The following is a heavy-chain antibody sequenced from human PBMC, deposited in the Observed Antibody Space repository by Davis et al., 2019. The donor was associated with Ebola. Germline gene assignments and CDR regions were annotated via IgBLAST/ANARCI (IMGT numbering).Heavy chain of an antibody. CDR3: ALLPYRSSWNDGFDF. V-gene: IGHV5-51*01. CDR1: GYSFISYW. Sequence: GESLKISCKGSGYSFISYWIGWVRQMPGKGLEWMGIIYPGDSDTRYSPSFQGQVTISADKSISTAYLQWSSLKASDTAIYYCALLPYRSSWNDGFDFWGQGTMVTVSS. CDR2: IYPGDSDT. D-gene: IGHD6-19*01. J-gene: IGHJ3*01.